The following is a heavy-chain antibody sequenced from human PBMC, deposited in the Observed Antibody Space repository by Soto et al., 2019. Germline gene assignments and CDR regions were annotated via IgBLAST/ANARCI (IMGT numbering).Heavy chain of an antibody. CDR3: AAVFGGYTPYYYYYGMDV. V-gene: IGHV4-34*09. Sequence: PSETLSLTCAVYGGSFSGYYWSWIRQPPGKGLEWIGEINHSGSTNYNPSLKSRVTISVDTSKNQFSLKLSSVTAADTAVYYCAAVFGGYTPYYYYYGMDVWGQGTTVTVSS. D-gene: IGHD3-16*02. CDR2: INHSGST. CDR1: GGSFSGYY. J-gene: IGHJ6*02.